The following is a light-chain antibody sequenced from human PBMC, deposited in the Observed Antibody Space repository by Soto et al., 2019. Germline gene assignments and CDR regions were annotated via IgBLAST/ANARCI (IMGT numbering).Light chain of an antibody. J-gene: IGLJ1*01. Sequence: QSVLAQPASVSGSPGQSITISCTGTSSDVGGCNYVSWYQQHPGKAPKLMIYEVSNRPSGVSNRFSGSKSGNTASLTISGLQAEDEADYYCSSYTSSSHYVFGTGTKVTVL. V-gene: IGLV2-14*01. CDR1: SSDVGGCNY. CDR3: SSYTSSSHYV. CDR2: EVS.